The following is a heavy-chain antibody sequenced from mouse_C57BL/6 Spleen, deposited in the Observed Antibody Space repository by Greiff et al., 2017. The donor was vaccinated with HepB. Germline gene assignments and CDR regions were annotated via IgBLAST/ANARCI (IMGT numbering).Heavy chain of an antibody. CDR1: GYSITSGYY. J-gene: IGHJ2*01. D-gene: IGHD2-3*01. Sequence: EVQLQESGPGLVKPSQSLSLTCSVTGYSITSGYYWNWIRQFPGNKLEWMGYISYDGSNNYNPSLKNRISITRDTSKNQFFLKLNSVTTEDTATYYCARDLYDGYPYYFDYWGQGTTLTVSS. V-gene: IGHV3-6*01. CDR2: ISYDGSN. CDR3: ARDLYDGYPYYFDY.